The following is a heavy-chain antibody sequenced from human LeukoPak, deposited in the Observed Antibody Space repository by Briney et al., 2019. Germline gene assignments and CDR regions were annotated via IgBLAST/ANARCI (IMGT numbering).Heavy chain of an antibody. J-gene: IGHJ3*02. CDR3: AGVWWFGDPPGLDAFDI. Sequence: ASVKVSCKASGYTFTSYGISWVRQAPGQGLEWMGWISAYNGNTNYAQKLQGRVTMTTDTSTSTAYMELRSLRSDDTAVYYCAGVWWFGDPPGLDAFDIWGQGTMVTVSS. CDR1: GYTFTSYG. CDR2: ISAYNGNT. D-gene: IGHD3-10*01. V-gene: IGHV1-18*01.